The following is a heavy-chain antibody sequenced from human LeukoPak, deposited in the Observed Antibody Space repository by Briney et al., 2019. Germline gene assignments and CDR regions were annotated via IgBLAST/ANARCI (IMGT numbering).Heavy chain of an antibody. CDR1: GFTFSSYG. J-gene: IGHJ4*02. D-gene: IGHD2-21*02. V-gene: IGHV3-30*18. CDR3: AKAGSEIVVVTAYDY. CDR2: ISYDGSNK. Sequence: GGSLRLSCAASGFTFSSYGMHWVRQAPGKGLEWVAVISYDGSNKYYADSVKGRFTISRDNSKNTLYLQMNSLRAEDTAVYYCAKAGSEIVVVTAYDYWGQGTLVTVSS.